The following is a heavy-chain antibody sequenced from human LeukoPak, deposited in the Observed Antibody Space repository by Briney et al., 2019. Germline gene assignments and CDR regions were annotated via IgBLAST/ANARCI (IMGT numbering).Heavy chain of an antibody. CDR1: GLTFSSYA. Sequence: GGSLRLSCAASGLTFSSYAMSWVRQAPGKGLEWVSAISGSGGSTYYADSVKGRFTISRDNSKNTLYLQMNSLRAEDTAVYYCARLGSSGPYYYYYMDVWGKGTTVTVSS. CDR2: ISGSGGST. J-gene: IGHJ6*03. V-gene: IGHV3-23*01. D-gene: IGHD6-6*01. CDR3: ARLGSSGPYYYYYMDV.